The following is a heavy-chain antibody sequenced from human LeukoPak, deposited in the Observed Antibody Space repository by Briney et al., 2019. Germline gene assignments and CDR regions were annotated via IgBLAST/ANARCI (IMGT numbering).Heavy chain of an antibody. V-gene: IGHV3-53*01. Sequence: PGGSLRLSCAASGFTFSSYAMSWVRQAPGKGLEWVSVIYSDGSTYYADSVKGRFTTSRDNSKNTLYLQMNSLRAEDTAVYYCASDLWFGELLPDYWGQGTLVTVSS. J-gene: IGHJ4*02. CDR2: IYSDGST. CDR3: ASDLWFGELLPDY. D-gene: IGHD3-10*01. CDR1: GFTFSSYA.